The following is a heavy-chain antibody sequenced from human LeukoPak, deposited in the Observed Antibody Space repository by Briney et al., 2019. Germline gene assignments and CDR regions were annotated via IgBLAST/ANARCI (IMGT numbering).Heavy chain of an antibody. D-gene: IGHD3-22*01. V-gene: IGHV4-30-2*01. J-gene: IGHJ3*02. CDR1: GGSISSGGYS. CDR2: IYHSGST. CDR3: ARGLDSSGYDI. Sequence: PSETLSLTCAVSGGSISSGGYSWSWIRQPPGKGLEWIGYIYHSGSTYYNPSLKSRVTISVDRSKNQFSLKLSSVTAADTAVYYCARGLDSSGYDIWGQGTMVTVSS.